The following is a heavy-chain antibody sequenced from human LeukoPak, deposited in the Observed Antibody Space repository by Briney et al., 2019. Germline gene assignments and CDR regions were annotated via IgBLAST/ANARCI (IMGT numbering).Heavy chain of an antibody. CDR1: GGSISSGDYY. J-gene: IGHJ6*02. V-gene: IGHV4-30-4*01. D-gene: IGHD3-22*01. CDR2: IYYSGST. Sequence: PSQTLSLTCTVSGGSISSGDYYWSWIRQPPGKGLEWIGYIYYSGSTYYNRSLKSRVTISVDTSKNQFSLKLSSVTAADTAVYYCARVSSSGYHHRVYYYYGMDVWGQGTTVTVSS. CDR3: ARVSSSGYHHRVYYYYGMDV.